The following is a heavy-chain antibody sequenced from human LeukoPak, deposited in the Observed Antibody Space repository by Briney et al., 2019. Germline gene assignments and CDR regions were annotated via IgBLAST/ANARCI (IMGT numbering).Heavy chain of an antibody. J-gene: IGHJ4*02. V-gene: IGHV1-3*01. CDR3: ARDTFGTSRPIEY. CDR2: INARNGNT. CDR1: GYTFSSYV. Sequence: ASVKVSCKASGYTFSSYVMHWVRQAPGQSLEGMGWINARNGNTEYAQKFQGRVTITRDTSASTAYMELNSLRSEDTAVYYCARDTFGTSRPIEYWGQGTLVTVSS. D-gene: IGHD2/OR15-2a*01.